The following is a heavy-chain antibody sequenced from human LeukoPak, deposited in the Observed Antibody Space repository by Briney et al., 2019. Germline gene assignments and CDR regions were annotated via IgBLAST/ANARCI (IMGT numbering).Heavy chain of an antibody. Sequence: GGSLRLSCAASGFIFSDYYMSWIRQAPGKGLEWISYVSSSSSYTNYVDSVKGRFTISRDNAKNSLYLQMNSLRAEDTAVYYCARAVSVSSYYFDCWGQGTLVTVSS. D-gene: IGHD5/OR15-5a*01. CDR3: ARAVSVSSYYFDC. CDR1: GFIFSDYY. CDR2: VSSSSSYT. V-gene: IGHV3-11*05. J-gene: IGHJ4*02.